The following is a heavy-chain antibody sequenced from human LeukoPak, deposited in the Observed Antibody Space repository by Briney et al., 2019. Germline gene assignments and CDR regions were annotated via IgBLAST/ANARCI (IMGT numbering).Heavy chain of an antibody. CDR3: ARAGAWQIDP. V-gene: IGHV4-61*01. CDR1: GGSISSSSYY. CDR2: IFYTGSS. Sequence: PSETLSLTCTVSGGSISSSSYYWSWIRQPPGKGLEWIGYIFYTGSSNYNPSLKSRVTISLDRSKNQFSLRLTSVTAADTAVYYCARAGAWQIDPWGQGTLVTVSS. J-gene: IGHJ5*02. D-gene: IGHD3-10*01.